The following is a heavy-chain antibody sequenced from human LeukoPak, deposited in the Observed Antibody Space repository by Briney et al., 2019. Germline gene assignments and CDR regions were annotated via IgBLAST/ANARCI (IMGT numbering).Heavy chain of an antibody. CDR3: ARGACSSTSCRGWFDP. CDR1: SGSISSYY. CDR2: IYYSGST. J-gene: IGHJ5*02. D-gene: IGHD2-2*01. V-gene: IGHV4-59*01. Sequence: SETLSLTFTVSSGSISSYYWSWIRQPPGKGLEWIGYIYYSGSTNYNPSLKSRVTISVDTSKNQFSLKLSSVTAADTAVYYCARGACSSTSCRGWFDPWGQGTLVTVSS.